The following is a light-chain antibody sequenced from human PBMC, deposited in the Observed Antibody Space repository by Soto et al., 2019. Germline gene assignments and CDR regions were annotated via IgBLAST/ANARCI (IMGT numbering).Light chain of an antibody. J-gene: IGLJ3*02. Sequence: QLVLTQSPSASASLGASVRLTCTLSSAHSVYAIAWHQQQPEKGPRYLMKLNSDGSHTKGDGIPDRFSGSNSGPDRYLTISSVQSEDEADYYCQTWGTGIVVFGGGTKLTVL. CDR1: SAHSVYA. V-gene: IGLV4-69*01. CDR3: QTWGTGIVV. CDR2: LNSDGSH.